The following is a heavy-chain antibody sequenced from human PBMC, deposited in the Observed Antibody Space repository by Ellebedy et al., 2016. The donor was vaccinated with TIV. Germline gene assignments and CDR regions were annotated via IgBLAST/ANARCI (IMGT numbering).Heavy chain of an antibody. CDR1: GYTFTSYA. Sequence: AASVKVSCKASGYTFTSYAMHWVRQAPGQRLEWMGWINAGNGNTKYSQNFQGRVTVTRDTSTSTVYMELSSLRSEDTAVYYCARGRGYSYDVCDIWGQGTMVTVSS. CDR2: INAGNGNT. CDR3: ARGRGYSYDVCDI. J-gene: IGHJ3*02. V-gene: IGHV1-3*01. D-gene: IGHD5-18*01.